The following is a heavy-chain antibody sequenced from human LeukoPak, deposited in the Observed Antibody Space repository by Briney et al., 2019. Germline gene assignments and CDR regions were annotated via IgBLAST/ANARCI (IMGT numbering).Heavy chain of an antibody. D-gene: IGHD1-26*01. CDR3: AREVGDADTTYSDAIDI. Sequence: SETLSLTCTVSGGSFGSGDYYWSWVRQPPGKGLEWIGYIHNTGNAYYNPSLKSRVTVSIDTSRNQFSLKVTSVTAADTAVYYCAREVGDADTTYSDAIDIWGQGTMVTVSS. CDR2: IHNTGNA. J-gene: IGHJ3*02. CDR1: GGSFGSGDYY. V-gene: IGHV4-30-4*08.